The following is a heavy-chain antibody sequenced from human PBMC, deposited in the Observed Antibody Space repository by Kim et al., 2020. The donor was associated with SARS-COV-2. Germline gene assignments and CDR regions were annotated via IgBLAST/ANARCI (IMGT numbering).Heavy chain of an antibody. J-gene: IGHJ5*02. D-gene: IGHD2-2*01. CDR3: ARGLRVPAAIGGWFDP. V-gene: IGHV1-2*06. CDR2: INPNSGGT. CDR1: GYTFTGYY. Sequence: ASVKVSCKASGYTFTGYYMHWVRQAPGQGLEWMGRINPNSGGTNYAQKFQGRVTMTRDTSISTAYMELSRLRSDDTAVYYCARGLRVPAAIGGWFDPWGQGTLVTVSS.